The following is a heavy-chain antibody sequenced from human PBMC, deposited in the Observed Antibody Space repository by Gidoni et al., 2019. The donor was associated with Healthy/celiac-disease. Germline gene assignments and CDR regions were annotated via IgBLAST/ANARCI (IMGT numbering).Heavy chain of an antibody. CDR1: GFSLSTSGVG. V-gene: IGHV2-5*02. D-gene: IGHD2-2*01. J-gene: IGHJ3*02. Sequence: QITLKESGPTLVKPTQTLTLTCTFPGFSLSTSGVGVGWIRQPPGKALEWLALIYWDDDKRYSPSLKGRLTVTRDTSKNQVVLSMTNMDPVDTATYYCAHPGPSNNAFDAFDIWGQGTMVTVSS. CDR3: AHPGPSNNAFDAFDI. CDR2: IYWDDDK.